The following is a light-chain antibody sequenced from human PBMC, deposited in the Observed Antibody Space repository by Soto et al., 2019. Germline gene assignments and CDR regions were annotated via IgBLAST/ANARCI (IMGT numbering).Light chain of an antibody. CDR2: GAS. J-gene: IGKJ4*01. CDR3: QQYGSSPART. Sequence: EIVLTQSPGTLSLSPGERATLSCRASQSVSSSYLAWYQQKPGQAPRLLIYGASSRATGIPDRFSGSGSGTDFTLAISRLEPEDCAVYYCQQYGSSPARTFGVGTKVEIK. V-gene: IGKV3-20*01. CDR1: QSVSSSY.